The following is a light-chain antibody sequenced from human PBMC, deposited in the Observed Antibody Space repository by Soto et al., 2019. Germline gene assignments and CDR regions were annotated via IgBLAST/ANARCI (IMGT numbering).Light chain of an antibody. CDR3: QQYNSYG. V-gene: IGKV1-5*01. Sequence: DIQMTQSPSTLAASVGDRVTITCRARQSISSWLAWYQQKPGKAPKLLIYDASRLESGVPSRFSGSGSGTEFTLAISSVQPDDFATYYCQQYNSYGFGPGTEVDI. J-gene: IGKJ3*01. CDR1: QSISSW. CDR2: DAS.